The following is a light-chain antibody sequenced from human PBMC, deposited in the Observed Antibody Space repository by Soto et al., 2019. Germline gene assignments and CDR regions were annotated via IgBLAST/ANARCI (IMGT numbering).Light chain of an antibody. CDR2: EDN. CDR1: SGSIASNY. Sequence: NFMLTQPHSVSASPGRTVTISYTRSSGSIASNYVQWYQQRPGSSPTTVIYEDNQRPSGVPDRFSGSIDSSSNSASLTISGLETEDEADYYCQSYDATNQVFGGGTKVTVL. V-gene: IGLV6-57*01. J-gene: IGLJ3*02. CDR3: QSYDATNQV.